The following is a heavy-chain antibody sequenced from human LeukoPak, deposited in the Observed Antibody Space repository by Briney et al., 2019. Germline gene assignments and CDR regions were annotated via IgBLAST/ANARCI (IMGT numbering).Heavy chain of an antibody. V-gene: IGHV4-30-4*01. Sequence: SETLPLTCTVSGGSISSGDYYWSWIRQPPGKGLEWIGYIYYSGSTYYNPSLKSRVTISVDTSKNQFSLKLSSVTAADTAVYYCARRPTRITMVRGVRGAFDIWGQGTMVTVSS. CDR2: IYYSGST. D-gene: IGHD3-10*01. J-gene: IGHJ3*02. CDR1: GGSISSGDYY. CDR3: ARRPTRITMVRGVRGAFDI.